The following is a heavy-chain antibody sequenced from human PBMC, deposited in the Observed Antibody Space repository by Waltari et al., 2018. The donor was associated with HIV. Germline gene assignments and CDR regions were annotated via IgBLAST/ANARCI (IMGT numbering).Heavy chain of an antibody. CDR3: AKGGTSGYTFGFGR. V-gene: IGHV3-74*01. CDR1: GFTFSSYW. J-gene: IGHJ1*01. CDR2: INSHGSMT. Sequence: EVQLVESGGGLVQPGGSLRLSCAASGFTFSSYWMHWVRQAPGKGLVWVTRINSHGSMTRNADSVKGRFTISRANARNTLYLQMNSLGAEDTAMYYCAKGGTSGYTFGFGRWGQGTLVTVSS. D-gene: IGHD5-18*01.